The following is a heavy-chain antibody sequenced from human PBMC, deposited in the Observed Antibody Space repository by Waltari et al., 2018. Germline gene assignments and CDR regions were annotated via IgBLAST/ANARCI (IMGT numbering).Heavy chain of an antibody. CDR1: GYSISSGYY. J-gene: IGHJ4*02. CDR3: ARAGAIAVADTFDY. V-gene: IGHV4-38-2*02. CDR2: IYHSGGT. Sequence: QVQLQESGPGLVKPSETLSLTCTVSGYSISSGYYWGWIRQPPGKGLEWIGSIYHSGGTYYNPSLKSRVTISVDTSKNQFSLKLSSVTAADTAVYYCARAGAIAVADTFDYWGQGTLVTVSS. D-gene: IGHD6-19*01.